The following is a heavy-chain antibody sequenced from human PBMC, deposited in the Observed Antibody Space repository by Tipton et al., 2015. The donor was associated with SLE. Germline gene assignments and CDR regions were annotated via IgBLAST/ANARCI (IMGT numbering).Heavy chain of an antibody. J-gene: IGHJ2*01. V-gene: IGHV4-34*01. CDR2: INDSGST. Sequence: TLSLTCAVYGGSFSGYYWSWVRQPPGKGLEWIGEINDSGSTNYNPSLKSRVTISVDTSKNQFSLKLSSVTAADTAVYYCARTHPIVVVPAAKGRDWYFDLWGRGTLVTVSS. D-gene: IGHD2-2*01. CDR1: GGSFSGYY. CDR3: ARTHPIVVVPAAKGRDWYFDL.